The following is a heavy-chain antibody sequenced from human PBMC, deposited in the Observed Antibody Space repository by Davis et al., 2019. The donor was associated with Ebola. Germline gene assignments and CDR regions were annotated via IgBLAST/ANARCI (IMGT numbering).Heavy chain of an antibody. D-gene: IGHD1-14*01. CDR3: ASGTGQVL. CDR2: ISSSSSYI. V-gene: IGHV3-21*01. CDR1: GFTLGDYA. Sequence: GESLKISCRVSGFTLGDYAINWVRQAPGKGLEWVSSISSSSSYIYYADSVKGRFTISRDNSKNTLYLQMNSLRAEDTAVYYCASGTGQVLWGQGTRVIVSS. J-gene: IGHJ4*02.